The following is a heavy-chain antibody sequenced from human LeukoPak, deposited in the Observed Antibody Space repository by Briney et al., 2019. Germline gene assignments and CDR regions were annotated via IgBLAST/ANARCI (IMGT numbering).Heavy chain of an antibody. CDR3: ARASSTHDFDY. Sequence: SETLSLTCTVSGGSISSYYWSWIRQPPGKGLEWIGEINHSGSTNYNPSLKSRVTISVDTSKNQFSLKLSSVTAADTAVYYCARASSTHDFDYWGQGTLVTVSS. CDR2: INHSGST. J-gene: IGHJ4*02. CDR1: GGSISSYY. D-gene: IGHD6-13*01. V-gene: IGHV4-34*01.